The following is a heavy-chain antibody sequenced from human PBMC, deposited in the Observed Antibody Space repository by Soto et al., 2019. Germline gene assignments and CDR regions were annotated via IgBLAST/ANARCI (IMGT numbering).Heavy chain of an antibody. Sequence: GGSLRLSCAASGFTFSGSAMHWVRQASGKGLEWVGRIRSKANSYATAYAASVKGRFTISRDDSKNTAYLQMNSLKTEDTAVYYCTRLYCSGGSCYPDAFDIWGQGTMVTVSS. CDR3: TRLYCSGGSCYPDAFDI. D-gene: IGHD2-15*01. J-gene: IGHJ3*02. CDR1: GFTFSGSA. V-gene: IGHV3-73*01. CDR2: IRSKANSYAT.